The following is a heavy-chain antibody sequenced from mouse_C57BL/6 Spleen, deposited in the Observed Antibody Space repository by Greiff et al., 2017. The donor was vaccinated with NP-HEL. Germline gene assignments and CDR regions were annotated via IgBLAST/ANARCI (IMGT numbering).Heavy chain of an antibody. CDR1: GYSFTGYY. CDR2: INPSTGGT. J-gene: IGHJ4*01. D-gene: IGHD1-1*01. V-gene: IGHV1-42*01. CDR3: ARSDITTVVAAMDY. Sequence: EVQLQESGPELVKPGASVKISCKASGYSFTGYYMNWVKQSPEKSLEWIGEINPSTGGTTYNQKFKAKATLTVDKSSSTAYMQLKSLTSEDSAVYYRARSDITTVVAAMDYWGQGTSVTVSS.